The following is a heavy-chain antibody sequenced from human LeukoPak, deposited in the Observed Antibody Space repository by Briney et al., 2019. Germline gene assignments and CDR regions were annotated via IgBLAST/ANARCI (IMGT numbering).Heavy chain of an antibody. CDR2: IKQDGGEK. CDR3: ARDGRPLDY. Sequence: GRSLRLSCAASGFTFDDHAMHWVRQAPGKGLEWVANIKQDGGEKYYVDSVKGRFTISRDNAKNSLYLQMNSLRVEDTAVYYCARDGRPLDYWGQGTLVTVSS. J-gene: IGHJ4*02. CDR1: GFTFDDHA. V-gene: IGHV3-7*03.